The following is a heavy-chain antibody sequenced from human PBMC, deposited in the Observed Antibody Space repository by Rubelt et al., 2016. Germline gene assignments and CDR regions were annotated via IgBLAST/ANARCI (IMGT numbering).Heavy chain of an antibody. J-gene: IGHJ4*02. V-gene: IGHV3-66*01. CDR3: ARNWGFDY. CDR1: GFTVSSNS. Sequence: EVQLVESGGGLVQPGGSLRLSCAASGFTVSSNSMSWVRQAPGKGLEWVSVSYSGGSTYYADSVEGRFTISRDKSKNTLYLQMNSLRAEDTAVYYCARNWGFDYWGQGTLVTVSS. D-gene: IGHD7-27*01. CDR2: SYSGGST.